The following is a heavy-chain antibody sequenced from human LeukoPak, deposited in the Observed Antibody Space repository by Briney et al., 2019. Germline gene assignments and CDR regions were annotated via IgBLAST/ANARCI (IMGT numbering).Heavy chain of an antibody. V-gene: IGHV4-59*08. D-gene: IGHD5-24*01. CDR2: IYYSGST. Sequence: PSETLSLTCTVSGGSISSYYWSWIRQPPGKGLEWIGYIYYSGSTNYNPSLKSRVTISLDTSKNHLSLKLSSVTAADTAVYYCARPDDGAFDFWGQGTMVTVST. CDR3: ARPDDGAFDF. CDR1: GGSISSYY. J-gene: IGHJ3*01.